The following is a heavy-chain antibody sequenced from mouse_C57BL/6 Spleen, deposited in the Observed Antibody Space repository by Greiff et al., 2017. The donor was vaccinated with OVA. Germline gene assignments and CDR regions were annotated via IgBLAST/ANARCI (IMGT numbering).Heavy chain of an antibody. CDR1: GFTFSDYY. Sequence: EVKLVESEGGLVQPGSSMKLSCTASGFTFSDYYMAWVRQVPEKGLEWVANINYDGSSTYYLDSLKSRFIISRDNAKNILYMQMSSLKSEDTATYYCARDHGIPLCYFDVGGTGTRSPSPQ. CDR2: INYDGSST. CDR3: ARDHGIPLCYFDV. J-gene: IGHJ1*03. D-gene: IGHD1-1*01. V-gene: IGHV5-16*01.